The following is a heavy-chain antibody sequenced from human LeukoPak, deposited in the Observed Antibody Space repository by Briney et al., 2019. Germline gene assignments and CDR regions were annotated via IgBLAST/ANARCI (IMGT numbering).Heavy chain of an antibody. CDR2: IYTSGST. D-gene: IGHD3-3*01. J-gene: IGHJ4*02. Sequence: SQTLSLTCTVSGGSISSGKYFWSWIRQPAGKGLEWIGRIYTSGSTNYNPSLKSRVTISVDTSKNQFSLKLSSVTAADTAVYYCARSPLEYDFWSGRHXYFDYWGQGTLVTVSS. CDR3: ARSPLEYDFWSGRHXYFDY. CDR1: GGSISSGKYF. V-gene: IGHV4-61*02.